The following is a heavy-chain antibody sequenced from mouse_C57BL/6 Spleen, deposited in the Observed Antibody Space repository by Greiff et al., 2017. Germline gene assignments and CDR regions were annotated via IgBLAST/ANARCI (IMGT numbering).Heavy chain of an antibody. CDR3: AREGAYYSPFDY. J-gene: IGHJ2*01. Sequence: EVKLVESGGGLVKPGGSLKLSCAASGFTFSSYAMSWVRQTPEERLEWVATISDGGSYTYYPDNVKGRFTISRDNAKNNLYLQMSHLKSEDTAMYYCAREGAYYSPFDYWGQGTTLTVSS. V-gene: IGHV5-4*01. CDR2: ISDGGSYT. CDR1: GFTFSSYA. D-gene: IGHD2-12*01.